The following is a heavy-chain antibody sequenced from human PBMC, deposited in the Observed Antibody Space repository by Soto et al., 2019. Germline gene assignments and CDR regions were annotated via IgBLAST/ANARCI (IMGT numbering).Heavy chain of an antibody. Sequence: SETLSLTCTVSGGSMRTYFWTWIRQHPGKGLEWIGYIHYSGTTSFFPSYNPSLRSRVTISEDTSKNQFSLKLLSVTTADTAAYFCAAGEASSRNLAPYYLDFWGQGTLVTVSS. J-gene: IGHJ4*02. CDR2: IHYSGTT. CDR1: GGSMRTYF. D-gene: IGHD6-13*01. CDR3: AAGEASSRNLAPYYLDF. V-gene: IGHV4-59*01.